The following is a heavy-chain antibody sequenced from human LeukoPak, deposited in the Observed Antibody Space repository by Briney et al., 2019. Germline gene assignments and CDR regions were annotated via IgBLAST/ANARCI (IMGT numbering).Heavy chain of an antibody. V-gene: IGHV3-66*01. CDR1: TFTVSTNY. Sequence: GGSLRLSSAASTFTVSTNYMTWVRQAPGYELEWVSMIYTGGSPYYADSVKGRFTISRDNSKNTLNLQMNSLRAEDTAVYYCVPLTDGSIDYWGQGTLVTVSS. CDR3: VPLTDGSIDY. CDR2: IYTGGSP. D-gene: IGHD3-10*01. J-gene: IGHJ4*02.